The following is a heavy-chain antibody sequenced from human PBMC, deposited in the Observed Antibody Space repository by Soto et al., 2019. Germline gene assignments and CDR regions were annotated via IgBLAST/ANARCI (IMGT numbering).Heavy chain of an antibody. J-gene: IGHJ4*02. Sequence: QVQLVQSGAEVKKPGASVKVSCKASGYSFTSYDINWVRQATGQGREWMGWMNPNSGNTGYAQKCQGRVTMTSNTSISKAYMELSSLRSDDTAVYYCAREKSYGYADYWGQGTLVTVSS. CDR1: GYSFTSYD. CDR2: MNPNSGNT. D-gene: IGHD5-18*01. CDR3: AREKSYGYADY. V-gene: IGHV1-8*01.